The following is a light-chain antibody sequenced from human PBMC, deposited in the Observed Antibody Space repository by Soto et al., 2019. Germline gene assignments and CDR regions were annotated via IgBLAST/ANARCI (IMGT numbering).Light chain of an antibody. CDR3: QQYCSCPLT. CDR1: QGISSH. Sequence: AIRMTQSPSSFSASTGDRITITCRASQGISSHLAWYQVTPGKAPRLLIYTSSYLDSGVTSRSSGSGSWTDFTLTISALQAEAFAVYYCQQYCSCPLTFGGGTKVDIK. V-gene: IGKV1-8*01. CDR2: TSS. J-gene: IGKJ4*01.